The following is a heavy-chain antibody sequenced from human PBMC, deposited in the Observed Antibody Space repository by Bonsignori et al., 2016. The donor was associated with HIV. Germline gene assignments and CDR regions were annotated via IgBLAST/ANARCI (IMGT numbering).Heavy chain of an antibody. CDR3: ARSPYRGGYVRGGLYWFDP. V-gene: IGHV1-18*01. D-gene: IGHD3-10*02. J-gene: IGHJ5*02. Sequence: WVRQAPGQGLEWMGWISAYNGNTNYAQKLQGRVTMTTDTSTSTAYMELRSLRSDDTAVYYCARSPYRGGYVRGGLYWFDPWGQGTLVTSPQ. CDR2: ISAYNGNT.